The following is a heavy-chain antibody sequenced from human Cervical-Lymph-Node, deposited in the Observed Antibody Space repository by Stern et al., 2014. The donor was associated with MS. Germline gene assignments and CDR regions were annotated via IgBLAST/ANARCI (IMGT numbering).Heavy chain of an antibody. Sequence: VQLVESGGGVVQPGRSLRLACAASGFTFSSYGMHWVRQAPGKGLEWVAIISYDGSDKYYADSVKGRFTISRDNSKNTLYLQMNSLRAEDTAVYYCARYIAVAGKSADYFDYWGQGTLVTVSS. CDR1: GFTFSSYG. J-gene: IGHJ4*02. D-gene: IGHD6-19*01. CDR2: ISYDGSDK. V-gene: IGHV3-30*03. CDR3: ARYIAVAGKSADYFDY.